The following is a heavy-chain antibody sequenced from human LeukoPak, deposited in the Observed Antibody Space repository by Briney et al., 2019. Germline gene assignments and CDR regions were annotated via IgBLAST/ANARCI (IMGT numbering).Heavy chain of an antibody. D-gene: IGHD2-15*01. CDR2: INPSGGST. CDR1: GFTFSSYG. V-gene: IGHV1-46*01. J-gene: IGHJ4*02. Sequence: GGSLRLSCAASGFTFSSYGMHWVRQAPGQGLEWMGIINPSGGSTSYAQKFQGRVTMTRDTSTSAVYMELSSLRSEDTAVYYCARVPSGRYFDYWGQGTLATVSS. CDR3: ARVPSGRYFDY.